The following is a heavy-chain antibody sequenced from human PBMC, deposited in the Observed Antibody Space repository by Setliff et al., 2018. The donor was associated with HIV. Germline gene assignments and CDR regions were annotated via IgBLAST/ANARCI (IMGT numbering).Heavy chain of an antibody. D-gene: IGHD2-15*01. V-gene: IGHV4-39*01. CDR2: FHYSGTT. Sequence: PSETLSLTCSVSGGSISSGGYYWGWIRQPPGRGLEWIGNFHYSGTTYYNPSLKSRVNISVDRSKNQFSLKLNSVTAADTAVYYCARPSFGSGGGANFDSWGRGTLVTVSS. CDR3: ARPSFGSGGGANFDS. J-gene: IGHJ4*02. CDR1: GGSISSGGYY.